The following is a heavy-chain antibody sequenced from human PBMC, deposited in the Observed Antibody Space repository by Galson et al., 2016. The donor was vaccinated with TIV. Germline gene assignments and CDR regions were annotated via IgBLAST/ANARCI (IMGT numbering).Heavy chain of an antibody. D-gene: IGHD3-3*01. CDR3: VKGMAIFGVIPPWGGMDV. J-gene: IGHJ6*02. CDR2: VRYDGSHK. Sequence: SLRLSCAASGFTFSTYVMHWVRQAPGKGLEWVAFVRYDGSHKNYADSVKGRFTISRDNSKYTLYLQMNSLRAEDTAVYYCVKGMAIFGVIPPWGGMDVWGQGTTVTVSS. V-gene: IGHV3-30*02. CDR1: GFTFSTYV.